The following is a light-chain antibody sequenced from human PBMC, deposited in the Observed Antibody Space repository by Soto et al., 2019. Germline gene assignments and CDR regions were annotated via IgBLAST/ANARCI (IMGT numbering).Light chain of an antibody. Sequence: DIQMTQSPSSLSATVGDRVTITCQASQNINNYLNWYQQKPGRAPKLLIYDASNLEAGVPSRFRGSGSGTDFTFTISRLQPEDIATYYCQQYENLPTFGQGTRLEMK. J-gene: IGKJ5*01. CDR2: DAS. CDR3: QQYENLPT. V-gene: IGKV1-33*01. CDR1: QNINNY.